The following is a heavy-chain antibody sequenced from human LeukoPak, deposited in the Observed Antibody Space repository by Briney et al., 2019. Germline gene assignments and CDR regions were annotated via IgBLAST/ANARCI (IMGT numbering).Heavy chain of an antibody. Sequence: VASVKVSCKASGYTFTSYDINWVRQATGQGLEWMGRIHPNSGNTYYAQKFQGRVTMTSDPSINTVYLELSMLRSDDTAVYYCARDGNNWSSLHYWGQGTLIPVFS. CDR1: GYTFTSYD. CDR2: IHPNSGNT. CDR3: ARDGNNWSSLHY. J-gene: IGHJ4*02. D-gene: IGHD1-1*01. V-gene: IGHV1-8*02.